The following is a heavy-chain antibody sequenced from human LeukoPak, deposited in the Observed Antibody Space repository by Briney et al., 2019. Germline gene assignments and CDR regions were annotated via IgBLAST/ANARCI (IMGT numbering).Heavy chain of an antibody. Sequence: GGSLRLSCAASGFTFSSYTMSWVRQAPGKELEWVSAISGSGGSTYYADSVKGRFTISRDNSKNTLYLQMNSLRAEDTAVYYCAIWMNYYGSSGYDWFDPWGQGTLVTVSS. D-gene: IGHD3-22*01. V-gene: IGHV3-23*01. CDR2: ISGSGGST. J-gene: IGHJ5*02. CDR3: AIWMNYYGSSGYDWFDP. CDR1: GFTFSSYT.